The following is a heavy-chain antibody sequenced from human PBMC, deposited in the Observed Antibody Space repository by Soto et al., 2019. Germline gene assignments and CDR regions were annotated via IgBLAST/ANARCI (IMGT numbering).Heavy chain of an antibody. CDR1: GGSISSSSYY. V-gene: IGHV4-39*01. D-gene: IGHD2-21*02. J-gene: IGHJ3*02. CDR2: IYYSGST. CDR3: ARHCGGDCYPYDAFDI. Sequence: ASETLSLTCTVSGGSISSSSYYWGWIRQPPGKGLEWIGSIYYSGSTYYNPSLKSRVTISVDTSKNQFSLKLSSVTAADTAVYYCARHCGGDCYPYDAFDIWGQGTMVTVSS.